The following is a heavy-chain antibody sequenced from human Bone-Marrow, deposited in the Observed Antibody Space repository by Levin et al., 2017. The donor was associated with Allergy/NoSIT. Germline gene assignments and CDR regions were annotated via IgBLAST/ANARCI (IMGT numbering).Heavy chain of an antibody. J-gene: IGHJ6*03. Sequence: AGGSLRLSCAASGFTFSSYGMHWVRQAPGKGLEWVAVISYDGSNKYYADSVKGRFTISRDNSKNTLYLQMNSLRAEDTAVYYCAKDRNWYYYYMDVWGKGTTVTVSS. CDR2: ISYDGSNK. CDR3: AKDRNWYYYYMDV. D-gene: IGHD1-1*01. CDR1: GFTFSSYG. V-gene: IGHV3-30*18.